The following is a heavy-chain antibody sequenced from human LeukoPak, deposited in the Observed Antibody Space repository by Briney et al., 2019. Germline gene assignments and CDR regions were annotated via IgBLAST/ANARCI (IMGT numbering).Heavy chain of an antibody. CDR2: INPVFGTA. D-gene: IGHD4/OR15-4a*01. CDR1: GGTFSSYA. CDR3: ARALLLTHYYYYYMDV. Sequence: SVTVSCKASGGTFSSYAISWVRQAPGQGLEWMGGINPVFGTANYAQKFQGRVTITADESTSTAYMELSSLRSEDTAVYYCARALLLTHYYYYYMDVWGKGTTVTVSS. V-gene: IGHV1-69*01. J-gene: IGHJ6*03.